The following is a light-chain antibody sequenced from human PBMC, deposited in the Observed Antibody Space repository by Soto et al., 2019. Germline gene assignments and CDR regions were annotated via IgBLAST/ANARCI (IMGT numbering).Light chain of an antibody. CDR1: QSVSSSY. CDR3: QQYGSSPWYT. CDR2: GAS. Sequence: EIVLTQSPGTLSLSPGERATLSCRASQSVSSSYLSWYQQKPGQAPMLLIYGASSRSTGIPDRFSGSGSGTNFSLTISRLEPEDFSVYYCQQYGSSPWYTFGQGTKLEIK. V-gene: IGKV3-20*01. J-gene: IGKJ2*01.